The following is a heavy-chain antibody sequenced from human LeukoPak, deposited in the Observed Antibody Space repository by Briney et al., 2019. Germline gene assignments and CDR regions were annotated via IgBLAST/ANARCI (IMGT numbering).Heavy chain of an antibody. CDR2: INPNSGGT. Sequence: ASVKVSCKASGYTFTGYYMHWVRQATGQRLEWMGWINPNSGGTNYAQKFQGRVTMTRDTSISTAYMELSRLRSDDTAVYYCARDPSPIITGTTYGFFDYWGQGTLVTVSS. CDR3: ARDPSPIITGTTYGFFDY. J-gene: IGHJ4*02. CDR1: GYTFTGYY. V-gene: IGHV1-2*02. D-gene: IGHD1-7*01.